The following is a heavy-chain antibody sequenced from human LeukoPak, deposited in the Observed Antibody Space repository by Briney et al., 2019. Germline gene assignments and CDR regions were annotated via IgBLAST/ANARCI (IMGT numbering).Heavy chain of an antibody. CDR1: GYTFTSYG. V-gene: IGHV1-46*01. D-gene: IGHD6-13*01. Sequence: ASVKVSCKASGYTFTSYGISWVRQAPGQGLEWMGIINPSGGSTSYAQKFQGRVTMTRDTSTSTVYMELSSLRSEDTAVYYCAREGVAAAGIGYWGQGTLVTVSS. CDR2: INPSGGST. CDR3: AREGVAAAGIGY. J-gene: IGHJ4*02.